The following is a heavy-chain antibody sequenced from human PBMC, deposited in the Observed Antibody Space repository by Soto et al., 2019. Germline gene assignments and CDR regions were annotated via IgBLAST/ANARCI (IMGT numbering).Heavy chain of an antibody. CDR3: AAGEASSRNLAPYYLDF. D-gene: IGHD6-13*01. Sequence: PSETLSLTCTVSGGSMRNYFWTWIRQPPGKGLEWIGYIHYSGTTSFFPSYNPSLRSRVTISEDTSKNQFSLKLLSVTTADTAVYFCAAGEASSRNLAPYYLDFWGQGTLGTGSS. V-gene: IGHV4-59*01. CDR1: GGSMRNYF. J-gene: IGHJ4*02. CDR2: IHYSGTT.